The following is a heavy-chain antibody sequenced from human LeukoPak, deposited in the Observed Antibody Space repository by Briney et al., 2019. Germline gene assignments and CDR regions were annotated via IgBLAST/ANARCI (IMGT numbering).Heavy chain of an antibody. CDR2: IYYSGST. V-gene: IGHV4-39*07. CDR1: GGSISSSSYY. D-gene: IGHD3-22*01. CDR3: ARTYYDSSGYYSDY. Sequence: SETLSLTCTVSGGSISSSSYYWGWIRQPPGKGLEWIGSIYYSGSTYYNPSLKSRVTISVDTSKNQFSLKLSSVTAADTAVYYCARTYYDSSGYYSDYWGQGTLVTVSS. J-gene: IGHJ4*02.